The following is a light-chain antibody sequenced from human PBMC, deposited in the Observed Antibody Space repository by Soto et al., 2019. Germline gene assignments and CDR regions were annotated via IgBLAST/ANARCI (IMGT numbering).Light chain of an antibody. V-gene: IGLV2-14*01. Sequence: QSALTQPASVSGSPGQSITISCTGTSSDIGDYDYVSWYQHLPGKAPKLLIFDVTHRPSGVSDRFSGSKSGNTASLTISGVRPEDEADYYCCSYTDIALDVVFGGATQLTVL. J-gene: IGLJ2*01. CDR1: SSDIGDYDY. CDR2: DVT. CDR3: CSYTDIALDVV.